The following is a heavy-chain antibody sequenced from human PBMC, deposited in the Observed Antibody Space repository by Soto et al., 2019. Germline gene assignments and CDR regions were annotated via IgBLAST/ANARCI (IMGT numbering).Heavy chain of an antibody. V-gene: IGHV3-23*01. Sequence: PGGSLRLSCAASGFTFSNFAMSWVRHAPGKGLEWVSEISGSTGTTYYADSVKGRFIISRDNSKNTVHLQMNSLRAVDTAVYYCAKDTSSSQYYMDVWGKGTAVTVSS. D-gene: IGHD2-2*01. CDR2: ISGSTGTT. CDR3: AKDTSSSQYYMDV. J-gene: IGHJ6*03. CDR1: GFTFSNFA.